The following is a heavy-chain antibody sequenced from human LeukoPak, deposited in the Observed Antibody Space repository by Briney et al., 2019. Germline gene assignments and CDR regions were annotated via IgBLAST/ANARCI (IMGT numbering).Heavy chain of an antibody. Sequence: AASVKVSCKASGYTFVDYYLYWVRQAPGQGLEWMGWLNPRSGATNYAQKFQARVTMTRDTSINTAYMELSRLRSDDTAVYYCARDHRRGSTGYDMPADWGQGTLVTVSS. J-gene: IGHJ4*02. D-gene: IGHD5-12*01. V-gene: IGHV1-2*02. CDR3: ARDHRRGSTGYDMPAD. CDR2: LNPRSGAT. CDR1: GYTFVDYY.